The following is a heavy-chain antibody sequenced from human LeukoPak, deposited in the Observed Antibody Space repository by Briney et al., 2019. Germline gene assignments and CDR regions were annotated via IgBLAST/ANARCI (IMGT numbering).Heavy chain of an antibody. CDR2: ISSGGST. CDR1: GFTFNNYA. D-gene: IGHD2-2*01. J-gene: IGHJ4*02. CDR3: ARARYCSSTSCYDGTYYFDY. Sequence: GGSLRLSCAAAGFTFNNYAMSWVRQAPGKGLKWVSGISSGGSTYYADSAKGRFTISRDNSKNTLYLQMNSLKTEDTAVYYCARARYCSSTSCYDGTYYFDYWGQGTLVTVPS. V-gene: IGHV3-23*01.